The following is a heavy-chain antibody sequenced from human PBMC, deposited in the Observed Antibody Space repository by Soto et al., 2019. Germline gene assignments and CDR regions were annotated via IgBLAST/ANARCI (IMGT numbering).Heavy chain of an antibody. CDR1: GFTFSSYA. V-gene: IGHV3-30-3*01. CDR3: ARDQIVLMVYATYGMDV. J-gene: IGHJ6*02. CDR2: ISYDGSNK. Sequence: GGSLRLSCAASGFTFSSYAMHWVRQAPGKGLEWVAVISYDGSNKYYADSVKGRFTISRDNSKNTLYLQMNSLRAEDTAVYYCARDQIVLMVYATYGMDVWGQGTTVTVSS. D-gene: IGHD2-8*01.